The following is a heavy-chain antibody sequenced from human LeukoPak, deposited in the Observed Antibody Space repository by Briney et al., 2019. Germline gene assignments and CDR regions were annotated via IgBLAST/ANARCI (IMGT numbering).Heavy chain of an antibody. J-gene: IGHJ5*02. CDR1: GGSISSGSYY. D-gene: IGHD5-24*01. Sequence: PSETLSLTCTVSGGSISSGSYYWSWIRQPPGKGLEWIGYISYSGSTYYNPSLKSRILISVDTSKNQFSLKLSSVTAADTALYYCASTRWRAGGYNFWFDAWGQGTLVTVSS. CDR2: ISYSGST. CDR3: ASTRWRAGGYNFWFDA. V-gene: IGHV4-30-4*01.